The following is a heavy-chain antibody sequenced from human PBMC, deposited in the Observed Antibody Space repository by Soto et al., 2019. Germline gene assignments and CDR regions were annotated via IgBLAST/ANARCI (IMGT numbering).Heavy chain of an antibody. CDR1: GFTFSDYA. V-gene: IGHV3-30*18. D-gene: IGHD3-22*01. CDR3: SKVQNGYYYDSSGYDPSDY. Sequence: GGSLRLSCAASGFTFSDYAMHWVRQAPGKGLEWVAVISYDGSNKYYADSVKGRFTISRDNSKNTLYLQMNSLRAEDTAVYYCSKVQNGYYYDSSGYDPSDYWGQGTLVTVSS. CDR2: ISYDGSNK. J-gene: IGHJ4*02.